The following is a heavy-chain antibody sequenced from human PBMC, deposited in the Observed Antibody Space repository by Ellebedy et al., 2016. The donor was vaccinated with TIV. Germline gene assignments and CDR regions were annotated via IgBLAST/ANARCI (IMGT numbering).Heavy chain of an antibody. Sequence: AASVKVSCKASGYTFTDYGITWLRQAPGQGLEWMGWIGTDMGNTNYAQKFRGRVTMTTDTSTTTGYMELRSLRSDDTALYYCARGRSGYSYSFHFRAMDVWGHGTTVIVSS. D-gene: IGHD5-18*01. V-gene: IGHV1-18*04. CDR2: IGTDMGNT. CDR1: GYTFTDYG. J-gene: IGHJ6*02. CDR3: ARGRSGYSYSFHFRAMDV.